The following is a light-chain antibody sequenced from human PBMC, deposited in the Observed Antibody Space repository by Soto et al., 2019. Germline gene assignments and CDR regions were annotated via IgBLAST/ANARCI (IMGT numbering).Light chain of an antibody. J-gene: IGKJ1*01. Sequence: AIQMTQSPSSLSASIGDIVTITCRASQGIRNDLGWYQQKPGKAPKLLIYAASSLQSGVPSRFSGSGSGTDFTLTISSLQPEDFATYYCLKDYNYPWKFGQGTKVDIK. V-gene: IGKV1-6*01. CDR1: QGIRND. CDR3: LKDYNYPWK. CDR2: AAS.